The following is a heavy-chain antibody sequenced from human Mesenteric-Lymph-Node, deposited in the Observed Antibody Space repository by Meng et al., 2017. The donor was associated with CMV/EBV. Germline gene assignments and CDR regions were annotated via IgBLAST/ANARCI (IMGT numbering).Heavy chain of an antibody. J-gene: IGHJ4*02. CDR1: GGSFNDYY. CDR2: INHSGST. V-gene: IGHV4-34*01. Sequence: SETLSLTCAVYGGSFNDYYWTWIRQPPGKGLEWIGEINHSGSTNYNQSLKSRVTISIDTSKMQFSLKVSSVTAADTAVYYCARGRPRSPLDHWGQGTLVTVSS. CDR3: ARGRPRSPLDH. D-gene: IGHD1-26*01.